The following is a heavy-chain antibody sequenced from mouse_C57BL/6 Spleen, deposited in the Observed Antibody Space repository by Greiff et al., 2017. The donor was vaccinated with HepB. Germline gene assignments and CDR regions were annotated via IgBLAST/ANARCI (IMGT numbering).Heavy chain of an antibody. CDR3: ARFPQFITTVVATDY. CDR1: GYTFTDYN. D-gene: IGHD1-1*01. J-gene: IGHJ2*01. CDR2: INPNNGGT. V-gene: IGHV1-22*01. Sequence: EVQLVESGPELVKPGASVKMSCKASGYTFTDYNMHWVKQSHGKSLEWIGYINPNNGGTSYNQKFKGKATLTVNKSSSTAYMELRSLTSEDSAVYYCARFPQFITTVVATDYWGQGTTLTVSS.